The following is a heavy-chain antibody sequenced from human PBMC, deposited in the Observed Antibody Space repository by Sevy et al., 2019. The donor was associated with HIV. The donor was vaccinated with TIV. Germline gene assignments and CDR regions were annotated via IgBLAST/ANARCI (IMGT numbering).Heavy chain of an antibody. D-gene: IGHD6-13*01. V-gene: IGHV3-48*03. J-gene: IGHJ4*02. CDR1: GFTLSSYE. CDR3: ARVLRSAGTYYYYFDY. Sequence: GGSLRLSCAASGFTLSSYEMNWVRQAPGKGLEWVSYISSSGSTIYYAYSVKGRFTISRDNAKNSLYLQMNSLRAEDTAVYYCARVLRSAGTYYYYFDYWGQGTLFTVSS. CDR2: ISSSGSTI.